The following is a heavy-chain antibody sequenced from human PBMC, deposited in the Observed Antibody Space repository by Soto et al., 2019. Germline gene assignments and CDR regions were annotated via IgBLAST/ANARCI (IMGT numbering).Heavy chain of an antibody. CDR1: GGTFSTYV. D-gene: IGHD1-26*01. V-gene: IGHV1-69*06. CDR3: ARGPAIGSWFDP. J-gene: IGHJ5*02. Sequence: QVQLVQSGAEVKKPGSSVKVSCKASGGTFSTYVITWVRQAPGQGLEWLGGIIPVFGTTYYAQKFQGRVTFTADKSTNTACMELRSLTSEASAVYYGARGPAIGSWFDPWGQGTLVTVSS. CDR2: IIPVFGTT.